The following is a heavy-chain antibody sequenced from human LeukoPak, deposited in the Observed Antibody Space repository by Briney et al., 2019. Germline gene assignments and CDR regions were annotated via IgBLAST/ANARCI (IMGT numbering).Heavy chain of an antibody. CDR1: GFTFDDYA. CDR2: ISGDGGST. V-gene: IGHV3-43*02. Sequence: GALRLFCAASGFTFDDYAMHWVRQASGKGLEWVSLISGDGGSTYYADSVKGRFTISRDNSKNSLYLQMNSLRTEDTALYYCAKEHYYDSSGYFDYWGQGTLVTVSS. CDR3: AKEHYYDSSGYFDY. D-gene: IGHD3-22*01. J-gene: IGHJ4*02.